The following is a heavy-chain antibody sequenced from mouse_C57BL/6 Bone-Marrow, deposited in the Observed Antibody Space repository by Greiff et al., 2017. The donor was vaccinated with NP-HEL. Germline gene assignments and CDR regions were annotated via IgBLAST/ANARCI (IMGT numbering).Heavy chain of an antibody. J-gene: IGHJ2*01. CDR3: AREATVVAHFDY. D-gene: IGHD1-1*01. CDR2: INPSNGGT. CDR1: GYTFTSYW. Sequence: QVQLQQPGTELVKPGASVKLSCKASGYTFTSYWMHWVKQRPGQGLEWIGNINPSNGGTNYNEKFKSKATLTADKSSSTAYMQLSSLTSEDSAVYYCAREATVVAHFDYWGQGTTLTVSS. V-gene: IGHV1-53*01.